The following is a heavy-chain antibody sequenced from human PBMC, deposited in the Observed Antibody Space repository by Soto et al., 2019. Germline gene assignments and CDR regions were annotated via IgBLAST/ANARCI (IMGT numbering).Heavy chain of an antibody. CDR2: INAGNGNT. J-gene: IGHJ6*02. CDR3: AREVIAVAGTTYYYYYYGMEV. Sequence: ASVKVSFKASGYTFTSYAMHWVCQAPGQRLEWMGWINAGNGNTKYSQKFQGRVTITRDTSASTAYMELSSLRSEDTAVYYCAREVIAVAGTTYYYYYYGMEVWGQGTTVTVSS. CDR1: GYTFTSYA. V-gene: IGHV1-3*01. D-gene: IGHD6-19*01.